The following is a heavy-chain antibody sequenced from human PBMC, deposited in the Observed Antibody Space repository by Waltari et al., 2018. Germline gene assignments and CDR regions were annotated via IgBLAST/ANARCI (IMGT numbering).Heavy chain of an antibody. V-gene: IGHV4-39*01. D-gene: IGHD3-10*01. CDR1: GGSISSSSYY. CDR2: IYYSGST. J-gene: IGHJ2*01. CDR3: ARMTPSGVRVNWYFDL. Sequence: QLQLQESGPGLVKPSENLSLTCTVSGGSISSSSYYWGWIRQPPGKGLEWIGSIYYSGSTYYNPSLKSRVTISVDTSKNQFSLKLSSVTAADTAVYYCARMTPSGVRVNWYFDLWGRGTLVTVSS.